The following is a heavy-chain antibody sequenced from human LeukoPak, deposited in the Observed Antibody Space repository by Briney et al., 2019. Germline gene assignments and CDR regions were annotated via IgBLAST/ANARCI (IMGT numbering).Heavy chain of an antibody. V-gene: IGHV1-69*06. CDR3: ASARYYDILTERIYTSPYYYYYMDV. CDR1: GGTFSSYA. D-gene: IGHD3-9*01. J-gene: IGHJ6*03. Sequence: GASVKVSCKASGGTFSSYAISWVRQAPGQGLEWMGGIIPIFGTANYAQKFQGRVTITADKSTSTAYMELSSLRSEDTALYFCASARYYDILTERIYTSPYYYYYMDVWGKGTTVTISS. CDR2: IIPIFGTA.